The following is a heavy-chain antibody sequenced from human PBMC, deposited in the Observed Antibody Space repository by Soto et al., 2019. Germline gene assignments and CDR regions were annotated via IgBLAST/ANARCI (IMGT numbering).Heavy chain of an antibody. D-gene: IGHD4-17*01. Sequence: QVQLQESGPGLVKPSETLSLTCTVSGGSISSYYWSWIRQPPGQGLEWIGYIYYSGSTNYNPSLKSRVTISVDTSKNQFSLKLSSVTAADTAVYYCARDTVTYDAFDIWGQGTMVTVSS. CDR3: ARDTVTYDAFDI. CDR1: GGSISSYY. J-gene: IGHJ3*02. CDR2: IYYSGST. V-gene: IGHV4-59*01.